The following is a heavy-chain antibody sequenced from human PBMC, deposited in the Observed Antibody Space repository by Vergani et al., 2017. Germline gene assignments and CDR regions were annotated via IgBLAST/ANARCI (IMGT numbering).Heavy chain of an antibody. J-gene: IGHJ4*02. CDR2: ISSSSSYI. Sequence: VQVVQSGAEVKKSGASVKVSCKTSGYTFSSYSMNWVRQAPGKGLEWVSSISSSSSYIYYADSVKGRFTISRDNAKNSLYLQMNSLRAEDTAVYYCARAGIAASGDDYWGQGTLVTVSS. CDR1: GYTFSSYS. CDR3: ARAGIAASGDDY. V-gene: IGHV3-21*01. D-gene: IGHD6-13*01.